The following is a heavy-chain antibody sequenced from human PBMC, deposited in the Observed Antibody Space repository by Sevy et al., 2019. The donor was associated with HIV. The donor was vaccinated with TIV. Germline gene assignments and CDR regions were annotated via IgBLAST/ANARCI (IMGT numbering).Heavy chain of an antibody. D-gene: IGHD3-10*01. CDR1: GFTFSSYA. Sequence: GGSLRLSCAASGFTFSSYAMHWVRQAPGKGLEWVAVISYDGSNKYYADSMKGRFTISRDNSKNTLYLQMNSLRAEDTAVYYCAREEVLLWFGELPPWYFNYWGQGTLVTVSS. CDR2: ISYDGSNK. CDR3: AREEVLLWFGELPPWYFNY. V-gene: IGHV3-30-3*01. J-gene: IGHJ4*02.